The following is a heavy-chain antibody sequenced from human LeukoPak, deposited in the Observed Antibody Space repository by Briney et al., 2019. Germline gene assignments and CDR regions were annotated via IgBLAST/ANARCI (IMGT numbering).Heavy chain of an antibody. Sequence: GASVKVSCKASGYTFTSYAMHWVRQAPGQRLEWMGWINAGNGNTKYSQKFQGRVTITRDTSASTAYMELSSLRSEDTAVYYCAREERPLLWPYDAFDIWGQGTMVTVSS. J-gene: IGHJ3*02. D-gene: IGHD3-10*01. CDR2: INAGNGNT. CDR1: GYTFTSYA. CDR3: AREERPLLWPYDAFDI. V-gene: IGHV1-3*01.